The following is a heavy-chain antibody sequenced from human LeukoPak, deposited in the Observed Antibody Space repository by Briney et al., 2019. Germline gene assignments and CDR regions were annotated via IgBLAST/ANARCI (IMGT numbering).Heavy chain of an antibody. CDR2: INPSGGST. CDR3: ARTFYDYVWGSVIAYYYYYYMDV. J-gene: IGHJ6*03. D-gene: IGHD3-16*01. CDR1: GYTFTSYY. Sequence: ASVKVSCKASGYTFTSYYMHWVRQAPGQGLEWMGIINPSGGSTSYAQKFQGRVTMTRDMSTSTVYMELRSLRSDDTAVYYCARTFYDYVWGSVIAYYYYYYMDVWGKGTTVTVSS. V-gene: IGHV1-46*01.